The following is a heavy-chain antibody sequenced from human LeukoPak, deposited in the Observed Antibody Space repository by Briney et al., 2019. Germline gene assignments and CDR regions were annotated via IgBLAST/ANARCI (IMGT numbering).Heavy chain of an antibody. V-gene: IGHV4-4*02. Sequence: SETLSLTCAVSGGSISSSNWRNWGRPPPGKGLEWIGENYHSGRTNYNPSIKRRVTISGDKSKKQLCMKLSCVTAEETGGYYCARVSWFPGTSYYYIHVWGKATTVTVSS. CDR2: NYHSGRT. J-gene: IGHJ6*03. D-gene: IGHD1-1*01. CDR3: ARVSWFPGTSYYYIHV. CDR1: GGSISSSNW.